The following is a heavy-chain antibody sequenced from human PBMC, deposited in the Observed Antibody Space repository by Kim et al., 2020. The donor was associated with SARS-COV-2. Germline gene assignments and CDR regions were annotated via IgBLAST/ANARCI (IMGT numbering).Heavy chain of an antibody. V-gene: IGHV5-51*01. CDR2: IYPGDSDT. Sequence: GESLKISCKGSGYSFTSYWIGWVRQMPGKGLEWMGIIYPGDSDTRYSPSFQGQVTISADKSISTAYLQWSSLKASDTAMYYCARQPLRYFDGMRLDPWGQGTLVTVSS. J-gene: IGHJ5*02. CDR3: ARQPLRYFDGMRLDP. CDR1: GYSFTSYW. D-gene: IGHD3-9*01.